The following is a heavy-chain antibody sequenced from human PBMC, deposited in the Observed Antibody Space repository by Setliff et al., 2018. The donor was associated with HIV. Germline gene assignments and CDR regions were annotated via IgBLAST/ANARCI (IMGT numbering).Heavy chain of an antibody. CDR1: GGSISSCY. V-gene: IGHV4-4*07. J-gene: IGHJ6*02. Sequence: SETLSLTCTVSGGSISSCYWSRIRQPAGKGLEWIGRFYTSGSTNYNPSLKSRVTMSVDTSKNQFSLKVRYVTAADTAIYYCAREIWGQVAHVPYGMDVWGQGTTVTVSS. CDR2: FYTSGST. CDR3: AREIWGQVAHVPYGMDV. D-gene: IGHD5-12*01.